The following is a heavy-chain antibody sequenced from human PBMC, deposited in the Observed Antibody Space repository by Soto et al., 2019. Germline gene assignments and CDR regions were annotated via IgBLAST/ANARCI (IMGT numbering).Heavy chain of an antibody. CDR2: MKPNSGNT. CDR1: GYTFTSYD. D-gene: IGHD2-15*01. J-gene: IGHJ6*03. CDR3: SLLEEVVAATPYYYYYMDV. Sequence: ASVKVSCKASGYTFTSYDINWVRQATGQGLEWMGRMKPNSGNTGYAQKYKGRVNMTRNTSIRTAYRELGSLRSEDPAVYYCSLLEEVVAATPYYYYYMDVWGKGTTVTVSS. V-gene: IGHV1-8*01.